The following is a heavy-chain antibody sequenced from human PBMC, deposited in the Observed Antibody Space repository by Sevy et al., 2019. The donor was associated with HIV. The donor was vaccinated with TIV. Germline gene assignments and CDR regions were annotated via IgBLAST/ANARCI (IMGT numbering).Heavy chain of an antibody. V-gene: IGHV3-48*02. D-gene: IGHD6-13*01. CDR1: GFTFSSYS. CDR3: ASGDSSSWYYFDY. J-gene: IGHJ4*02. CDR2: ISSSSSTI. Sequence: GGSLRLSCAASGFTFSSYSMNWVRQAPGKGLEWVSYISSSSSTIYYADSVKGRFTISRDNAKNSLYLQMNSLRDEDTAVYYCASGDSSSWYYFDYWGQGTLVTVSS.